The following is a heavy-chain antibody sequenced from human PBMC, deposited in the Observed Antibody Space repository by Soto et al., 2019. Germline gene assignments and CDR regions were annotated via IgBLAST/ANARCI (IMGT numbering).Heavy chain of an antibody. CDR3: AREWVVVVPAAKDYYGMDV. J-gene: IGHJ6*02. CDR2: IIPIFGTA. V-gene: IGHV1-69*06. CDR1: GGTFSSYA. D-gene: IGHD2-2*01. Sequence: QVQLVQSGAEVKKPGSSVKVSCKASGGTFSSYAISWVRQAPGQGLEWMGGIIPIFGTANYAQKFQGRVTITAAKSTSTAYMELSSLRSEDTAVYYCAREWVVVVPAAKDYYGMDVWGQGTTVTVSS.